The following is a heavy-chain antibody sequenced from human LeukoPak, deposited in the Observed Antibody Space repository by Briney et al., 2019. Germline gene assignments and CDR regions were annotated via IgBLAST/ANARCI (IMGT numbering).Heavy chain of an antibody. CDR2: ISSSSSYI. CDR3: ARVLSVTSPFDY. D-gene: IGHD4-17*01. Sequence: GGSLGLSCAASGFTFSSYSMNWVRQAPGKGLEWVSSISSSSSYIYYADSVKGRFTISRDNAKNSVYLQMNSLRAEDTAVYYCARVLSVTSPFDYWGQGTLVTVSS. CDR1: GFTFSSYS. J-gene: IGHJ4*02. V-gene: IGHV3-21*01.